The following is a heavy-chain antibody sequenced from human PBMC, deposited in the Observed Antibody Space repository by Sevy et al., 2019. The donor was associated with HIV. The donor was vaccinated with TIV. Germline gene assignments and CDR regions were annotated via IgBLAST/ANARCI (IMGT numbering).Heavy chain of an antibody. Sequence: GGSLRLSCAASGFTFSTYAMSWVRQAPGKGLEWVSAISSSGGSTHYADSVKGRFTFSRDNSKSTLYLHMNSLRAEDTAIYYCAKDLYGGSFDYWGQGTLVTVSS. J-gene: IGHJ4*02. CDR1: GFTFSTYA. CDR2: ISSSGGST. CDR3: AKDLYGGSFDY. V-gene: IGHV3-23*01. D-gene: IGHD2-15*01.